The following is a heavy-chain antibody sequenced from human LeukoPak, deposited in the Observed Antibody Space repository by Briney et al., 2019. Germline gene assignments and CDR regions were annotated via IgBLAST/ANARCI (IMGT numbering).Heavy chain of an antibody. CDR1: GFTFSSYA. CDR2: IYYSGST. Sequence: GSLRLSCAASGFTFSSYAMSWVRQPPGKGLEWIGSIYYSGSTYYNPSLKSRVTISVDTSKNQFSLKLSSVTAADTAVYYCARTYYYDSSGYPSVSQSDDYWGQGTLVTVSS. J-gene: IGHJ4*02. V-gene: IGHV4-39*01. CDR3: ARTYYYDSSGYPSVSQSDDY. D-gene: IGHD3-22*01.